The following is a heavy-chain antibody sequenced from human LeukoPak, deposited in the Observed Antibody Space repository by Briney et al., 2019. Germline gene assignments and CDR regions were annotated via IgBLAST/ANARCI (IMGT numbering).Heavy chain of an antibody. J-gene: IGHJ4*02. CDR3: ASDLSGYDCFDY. Sequence: ASVKVSCKASGYTFTDSYMHWVRQAPGQGLEWMGWINPNSGGTNYAQKFQGRVTMTRDTSISTAYMELSRLRSDDTAVYYCASDLSGYDCFDYWGQGTLVTVSS. CDR1: GYTFTDSY. V-gene: IGHV1-2*02. D-gene: IGHD5-12*01. CDR2: INPNSGGT.